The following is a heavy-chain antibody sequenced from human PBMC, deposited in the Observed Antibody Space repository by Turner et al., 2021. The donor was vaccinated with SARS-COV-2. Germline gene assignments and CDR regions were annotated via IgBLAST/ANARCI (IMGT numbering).Heavy chain of an antibody. CDR2: IYYSGST. D-gene: IGHD5-12*01. J-gene: IGHJ4*02. Sequence: QVQLQESGPGLVKPSQTLSLTCTVSGGSISRGGYYWSWVRQHPGKGLEWIGSIYYSGSTYYNPSLKSRVTISVDTSKNQFSLKLSSVTAADTAVYYCASIRWLRGPFDYWGQGTLVTVSS. V-gene: IGHV4-31*03. CDR3: ASIRWLRGPFDY. CDR1: GGSISRGGYY.